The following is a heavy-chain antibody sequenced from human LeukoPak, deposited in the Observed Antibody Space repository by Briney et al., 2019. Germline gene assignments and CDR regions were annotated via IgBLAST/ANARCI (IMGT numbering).Heavy chain of an antibody. V-gene: IGHV4-34*01. Sequence: SETLSLTCAVYGGCFSGYYWSWIRQPPGKGLEWIGEINHSGSTNYNPSLKSRVTISVDTSKNQFSLKLSSVTAADTAVYYCARELYSSGYHDAFDIWGQGTMVTVSS. CDR1: GGCFSGYY. CDR2: INHSGST. D-gene: IGHD3-22*01. CDR3: ARELYSSGYHDAFDI. J-gene: IGHJ3*02.